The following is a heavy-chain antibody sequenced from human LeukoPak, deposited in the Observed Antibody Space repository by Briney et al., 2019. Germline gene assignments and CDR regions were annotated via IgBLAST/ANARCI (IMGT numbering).Heavy chain of an antibody. Sequence: SVKVSCKASGGTFSSYAISWVRQAPGQGLEWMGRIIPILGVANYAQKFQGRVTITADKSTSTAYMELSSLRSEDTAVYYCARGDYEGSWFDPWGQGTLVTVSS. J-gene: IGHJ5*02. CDR1: GGTFSSYA. V-gene: IGHV1-69*04. CDR3: ARGDYEGSWFDP. CDR2: IIPILGVA. D-gene: IGHD4-17*01.